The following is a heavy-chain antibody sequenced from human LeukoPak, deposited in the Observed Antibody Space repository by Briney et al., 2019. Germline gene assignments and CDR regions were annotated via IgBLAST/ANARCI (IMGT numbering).Heavy chain of an antibody. J-gene: IGHJ5*02. Sequence: PSQTLSLTCTVSGGSISSGGYYWSWIRQHPGKGLEWIGYIYYSGSTFYNPSLKSRVTISVDTSKNQFSLKLSSVTAADTAVYYCARPRGYSSSWYRDEFDPWGQGTLVTVSS. CDR2: IYYSGST. CDR3: ARPRGYSSSWYRDEFDP. D-gene: IGHD6-13*01. V-gene: IGHV4-31*03. CDR1: GGSISSGGYY.